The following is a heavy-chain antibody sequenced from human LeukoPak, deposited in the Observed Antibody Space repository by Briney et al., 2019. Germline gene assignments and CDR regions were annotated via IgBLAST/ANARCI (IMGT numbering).Heavy chain of an antibody. J-gene: IGHJ6*02. D-gene: IGHD2-21*02. Sequence: SVKISCKASGGSFSRYAISWVRQAPGQGLEWMGGIIPIFGTANYAQKFQGRVTITADESTSTAYMELSSLRSGDTAVYYCARDPRYCGGDCWDYYYYGMDVWGQGTTVTVSS. CDR1: GGSFSRYA. CDR2: IIPIFGTA. V-gene: IGHV1-69*13. CDR3: ARDPRYCGGDCWDYYYYGMDV.